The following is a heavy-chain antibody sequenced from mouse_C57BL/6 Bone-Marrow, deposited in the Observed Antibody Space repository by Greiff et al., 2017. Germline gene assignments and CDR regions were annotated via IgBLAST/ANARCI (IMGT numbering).Heavy chain of an antibody. CDR3: ARRHDGTFAY. D-gene: IGHD1-1*01. CDR2: ISNLAYSI. Sequence: EVKLMESGGGLVQPGGSLKLSCAASGFTFSDYGMAWVRQAPRKGPEWVAFISNLAYSIYYADTVTGRFTISRENAKNTLYLEMSSLRSEDTAMYYCARRHDGTFAYWGQGTLVTVSA. CDR1: GFTFSDYG. J-gene: IGHJ3*01. V-gene: IGHV5-15*01.